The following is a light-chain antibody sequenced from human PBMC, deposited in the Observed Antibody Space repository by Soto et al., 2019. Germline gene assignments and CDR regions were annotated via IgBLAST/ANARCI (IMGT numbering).Light chain of an antibody. J-gene: IGKJ1*01. CDR2: GAS. V-gene: IGKV3-20*01. CDR1: HSVGSSH. Sequence: EIVLTQSPGTLSLSPGERATLSCRASHSVGSSHFSWYQQKPCQAPRLLLYGASSRATGVPNRFSGSGSGTHFNLTISRLEPEDSAVQYCKKYVGLTFGQGTKVEIK. CDR3: KKYVGLT.